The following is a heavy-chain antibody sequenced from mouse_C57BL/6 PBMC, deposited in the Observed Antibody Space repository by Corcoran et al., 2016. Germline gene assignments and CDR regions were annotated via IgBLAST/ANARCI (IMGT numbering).Heavy chain of an antibody. Sequence: QVQLQQSGAELARPGASVKLSCKASGYTFTSYGISWVKQRTGQGLEWIGEIYPRSGNTYYNEKFKGKATLTADKSSSTAYMELRSLTSEDSAVYFCARSPYSNDYYAMDYWGQGTSVTVSS. D-gene: IGHD2-5*01. CDR2: IYPRSGNT. V-gene: IGHV1-81*01. J-gene: IGHJ4*01. CDR3: ARSPYSNDYYAMDY. CDR1: GYTFTSYG.